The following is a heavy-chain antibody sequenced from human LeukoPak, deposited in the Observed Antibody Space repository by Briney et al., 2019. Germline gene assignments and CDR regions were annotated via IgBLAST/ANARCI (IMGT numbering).Heavy chain of an antibody. J-gene: IGHJ4*02. Sequence: ASVKVSCKASGYTFTSYAMHWVRQAPGQRLEWMGWINAGNGNTKYSQKFQGRVTFTTDTSANTAFMELTSLRSEDTALYYCARAWQQLGDYWGQGTLVTVSS. CDR2: INAGNGNT. CDR1: GYTFTSYA. CDR3: ARAWQQLGDY. V-gene: IGHV1-3*01. D-gene: IGHD6-13*01.